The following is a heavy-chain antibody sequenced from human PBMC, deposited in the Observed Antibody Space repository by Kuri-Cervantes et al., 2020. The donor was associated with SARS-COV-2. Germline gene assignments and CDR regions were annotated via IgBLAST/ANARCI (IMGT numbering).Heavy chain of an antibody. V-gene: IGHV3-20*04. CDR2: INWNGGST. D-gene: IGHD1-26*01. J-gene: IGHJ3*01. CDR1: GFTFDDYG. CDR3: ARDVSSGSYYKDAFNV. Sequence: GESLKISWAASGFTFDDYGVSWVRQAPGKGLEWVSGINWNGGSTGYADSVKGRFTISRDNAKNSLYLQMNSLRGDDTAVYYCARDVSSGSYYKDAFNVWGQGTMVTVSS.